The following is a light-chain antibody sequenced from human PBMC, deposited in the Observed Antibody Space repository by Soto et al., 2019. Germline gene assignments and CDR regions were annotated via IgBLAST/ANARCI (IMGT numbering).Light chain of an antibody. Sequence: EIVLTQSPATLSLSPGERATLSCRASQSVSSYLAWYQQKPGQAPRLLIYDASNRATGIPARFSGSGSGTDFTLTISSLEPEDFAVYYCQQRSDWPPKLTFGGGTKVEIK. J-gene: IGKJ4*01. CDR2: DAS. CDR1: QSVSSY. V-gene: IGKV3-11*01. CDR3: QQRSDWPPKLT.